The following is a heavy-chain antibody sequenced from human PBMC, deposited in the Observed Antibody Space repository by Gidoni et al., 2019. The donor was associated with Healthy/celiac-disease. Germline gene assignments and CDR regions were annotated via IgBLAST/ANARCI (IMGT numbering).Heavy chain of an antibody. D-gene: IGHD3-10*01. CDR3: ARLLWFGELATGGGY. J-gene: IGHJ4*02. CDR2: ISISSSYI. V-gene: IGHV3-21*01. CDR1: GFTFSSYS. Sequence: EVQLVESGGGLVKPGGSLRLSCAASGFTFSSYSMNWVRQAPGKGLEWVSSISISSSYIYYADSVKGRFTIYRDNAKNSLYLQMNSLRAEDTAVYYCARLLWFGELATGGGYWGQGTLVTVSS.